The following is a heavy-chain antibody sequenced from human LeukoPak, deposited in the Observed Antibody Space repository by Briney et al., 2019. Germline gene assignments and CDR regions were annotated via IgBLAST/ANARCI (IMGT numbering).Heavy chain of an antibody. CDR1: GFTFSSYS. V-gene: IGHV3-48*01. D-gene: IGHD6-19*01. J-gene: IGHJ4*02. CDR2: ISISSGTI. Sequence: PGGSLRLSCAASGFTFSSYSMNWVRQAPGQGLEWVSYISISSGTIDYADSVKGRFTISRDNSKNTLYLQMNSLRAEDTGVYYCAKDLSSGSRRAYWGQGTLVTVSS. CDR3: AKDLSSGSRRAY.